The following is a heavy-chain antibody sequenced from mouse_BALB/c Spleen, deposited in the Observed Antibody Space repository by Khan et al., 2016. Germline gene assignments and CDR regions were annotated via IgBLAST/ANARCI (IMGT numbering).Heavy chain of an antibody. Sequence: QIQLVQSGPGLRTPGETVTISCKASGYTFTDYSMHWVKQPPGKGLKWMAWINTETGEPTYAADFKRRFAYSLRTSDSTGYLQIDNLKNGGTATYFWATVGAYWGQGPLVT. V-gene: IGHV9-2-1*01. CDR2: INTETGEP. CDR1: GYTFTDYS. J-gene: IGHJ3*01. CDR3: ATVGAY. D-gene: IGHD1-1*01.